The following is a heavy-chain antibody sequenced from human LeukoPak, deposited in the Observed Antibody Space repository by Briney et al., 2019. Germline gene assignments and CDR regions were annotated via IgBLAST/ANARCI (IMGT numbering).Heavy chain of an antibody. Sequence: PGGSLRLSWAASGFTFSSYSMNWVRQAPGKGLEWVSSISSSSSYIYYADSVKGRFTISRDNAKNSLYLQMNSLRAEDTAVYYCARGIAAAGTPGYWGQGTLVTVSS. CDR3: ARGIAAAGTPGY. D-gene: IGHD6-13*01. J-gene: IGHJ4*02. CDR1: GFTFSSYS. CDR2: ISSSSSYI. V-gene: IGHV3-21*01.